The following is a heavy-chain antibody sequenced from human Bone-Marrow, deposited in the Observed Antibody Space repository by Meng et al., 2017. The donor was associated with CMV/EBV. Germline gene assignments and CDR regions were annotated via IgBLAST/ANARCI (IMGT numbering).Heavy chain of an antibody. D-gene: IGHD1-26*01. V-gene: IGHV3-48*04. Sequence: GESLKISCAASGFTFSSYSMNWVRQAPGKGLEWVSYISSSSSTIYYADSVKGRFTISRDNAKNSLYLQMNSLRAEDTAVYYCAKGLSGSYLPEYYFDYWGQGTLVTVSS. J-gene: IGHJ4*02. CDR1: GFTFSSYS. CDR2: ISSSSSTI. CDR3: AKGLSGSYLPEYYFDY.